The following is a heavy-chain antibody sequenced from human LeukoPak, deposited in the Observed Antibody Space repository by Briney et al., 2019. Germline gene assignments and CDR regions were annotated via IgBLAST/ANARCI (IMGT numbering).Heavy chain of an antibody. D-gene: IGHD2-15*01. Sequence: PSETLSLTCTVSGYSITNGYYWGWIRQPAGKGLEWIGRIYTSGSTNYNPSLKSRVTISVDTSKNQFSLKLSSMTAADTAVYYCARFKAATYYFDYWGQGTLVTVSS. CDR1: GYSITNGYY. CDR3: ARFKAATYYFDY. CDR2: IYTSGST. V-gene: IGHV4-61*02. J-gene: IGHJ4*02.